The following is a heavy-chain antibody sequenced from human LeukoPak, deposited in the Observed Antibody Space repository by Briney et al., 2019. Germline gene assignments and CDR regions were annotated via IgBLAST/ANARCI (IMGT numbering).Heavy chain of an antibody. CDR3: ARIGYSSSSFDY. Sequence: PGGSLRLSCAASGFVFSNYWMSWVRQARDKGLEWVANIKQDGSQKYYLDSVKGRFTVSRDNARNSVFLQMNSLRAEDTAVYYCARIGYSSSSFDYWGQGALVTVSS. CDR2: IKQDGSQK. CDR1: GFVFSNYW. J-gene: IGHJ4*02. D-gene: IGHD6-6*01. V-gene: IGHV3-7*01.